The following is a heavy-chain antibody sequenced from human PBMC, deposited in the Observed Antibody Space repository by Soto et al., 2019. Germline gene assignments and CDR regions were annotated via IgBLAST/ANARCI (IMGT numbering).Heavy chain of an antibody. CDR3: ARSVFP. Sequence: QVQLQASGPGLVKPSQTLSLTGTVSGGYISSGGYYWSWIRQHPGKGLEWIGYIYYSGSTYYNPSIKSRVTVSVDTSKNQFSRKLSSVAAADTDVYYCARSVFPWGQGTLGTVSS. CDR2: IYYSGST. V-gene: IGHV4-31*03. CDR1: GGYISSGGYY. J-gene: IGHJ5*02.